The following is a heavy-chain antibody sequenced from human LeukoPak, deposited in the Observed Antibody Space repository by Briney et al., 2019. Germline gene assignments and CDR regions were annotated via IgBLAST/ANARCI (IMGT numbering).Heavy chain of an antibody. J-gene: IGHJ4*02. D-gene: IGHD3-3*01. Sequence: ASVKVSCKASGYTFTSYGISWVRQAPGQGLEWMGWISAYYGNTNYPQKLQGRVTMTTDTSTSTAYMELRSLRSDDTAVYYCARDQPPSWNYDFWSGYYNGRYYFDYWGQGTLVTVSS. CDR3: ARDQPPSWNYDFWSGYYNGRYYFDY. CDR1: GYTFTSYG. CDR2: ISAYYGNT. V-gene: IGHV1-18*01.